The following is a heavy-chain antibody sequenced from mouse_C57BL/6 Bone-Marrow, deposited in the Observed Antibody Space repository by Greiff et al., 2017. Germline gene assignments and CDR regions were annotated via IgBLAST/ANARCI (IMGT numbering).Heavy chain of an antibody. CDR1: GYTFTDYN. CDR2: INPNNGGT. Sequence: EVKLMESGPELVKPGASVKIPCKASGYTFTDYNMDWVKQSPGKSLEWIGDINPNNGGTIYNQKFKGKATLTVDKSSSTAYMELRSLTSEDTAVYYCARAYKGNYPDVYFDVWGTGTTVTVSA. V-gene: IGHV1-18*01. D-gene: IGHD2-10*01. J-gene: IGHJ1*03. CDR3: ARAYKGNYPDVYFDV.